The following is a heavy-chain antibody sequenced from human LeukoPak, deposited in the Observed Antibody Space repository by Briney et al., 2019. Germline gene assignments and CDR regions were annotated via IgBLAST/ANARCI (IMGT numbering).Heavy chain of an antibody. CDR3: ARDPLHYSSGRPEPRDFDY. D-gene: IGHD6-19*01. J-gene: IGHJ4*02. CDR1: GFTFSSYS. V-gene: IGHV3-21*01. Sequence: PGRSLRLSCAASGFTFSSYSMNWVRQAPGKGLEWVSSISSSSSYIYYADSVKGRFTISRDNAKNSLYLQMNSLRAEDTAVYYCARDPLHYSSGRPEPRDFDYWGQGTLVTVSS. CDR2: ISSSSSYI.